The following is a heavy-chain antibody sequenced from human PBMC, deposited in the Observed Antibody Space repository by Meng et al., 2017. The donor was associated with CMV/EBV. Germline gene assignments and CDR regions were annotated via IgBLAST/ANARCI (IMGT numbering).Heavy chain of an antibody. D-gene: IGHD2-8*01. V-gene: IGHV1-69*05. Sequence: SVKVSCKASGGTFSSYAISWVRQAPGQGLEWMGGIIPIFGTANYAQKFQGRVTITTDESTSTAYMELSSLRSEDTAVYYCAIAARMLFDYYYGMDVWGQGTTVTVSS. J-gene: IGHJ6*02. CDR2: IIPIFGTA. CDR3: AIAARMLFDYYYGMDV. CDR1: GGTFSSYA.